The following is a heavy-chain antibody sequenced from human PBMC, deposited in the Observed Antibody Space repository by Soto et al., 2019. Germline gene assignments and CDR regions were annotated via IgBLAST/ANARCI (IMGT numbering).Heavy chain of an antibody. CDR1: GYTFTSYY. D-gene: IGHD3-22*01. Sequence: ASVKVSCKASGYTFTSYYMHWVRQAPGQGLEWMGIINPSGGSTSYAQKFQGRVTMTRDTSTSTVYMELSSLRSEDTAVYYCARDTYYYDSSGYYYYYYGMDVWGQGTTVTVSS. J-gene: IGHJ6*02. V-gene: IGHV1-46*01. CDR2: INPSGGST. CDR3: ARDTYYYDSSGYYYYYYGMDV.